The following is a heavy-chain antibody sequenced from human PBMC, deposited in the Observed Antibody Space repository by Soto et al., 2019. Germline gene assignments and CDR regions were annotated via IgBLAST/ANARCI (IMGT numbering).Heavy chain of an antibody. V-gene: IGHV1-18*01. D-gene: IGHD1-1*01. Sequence: GASVKVSCKASGYTFTSYGISWVRQAPGQGLEWMGWISAYNGNTNYAQKLQGRVTMTTDTSTSTAYMELRSLRSDDTAVYYCARTGANRNPKGYYCDYWGQGTLVIVSS. J-gene: IGHJ4*02. CDR1: GYTFTSYG. CDR3: ARTGANRNPKGYYCDY. CDR2: ISAYNGNT.